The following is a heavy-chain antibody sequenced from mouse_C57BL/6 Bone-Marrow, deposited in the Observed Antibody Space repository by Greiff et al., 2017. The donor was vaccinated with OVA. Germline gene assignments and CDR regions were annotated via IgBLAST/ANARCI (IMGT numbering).Heavy chain of an antibody. J-gene: IGHJ3*01. V-gene: IGHV1-83*01. D-gene: IGHD1-1*01. Sequence: VQLQQSGPELVKPGASVKMSCKASGYTFTDYYMHWVKQKPGKGLEWIGEIYPGSGNTYYNEKFKGKATLTADTSSSTAYMQLSSLTSEDSAVYFGARHYYGSSYSSWFAYWGQGTLVTVSA. CDR1: YTFTDYYM. CDR2: YPGSGNTY. CDR3: RHYYGSSYSSWFAY.